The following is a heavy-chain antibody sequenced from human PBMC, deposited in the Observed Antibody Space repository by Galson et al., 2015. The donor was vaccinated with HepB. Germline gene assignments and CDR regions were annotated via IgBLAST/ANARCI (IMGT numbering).Heavy chain of an antibody. CDR1: GFTFSNYW. CDR2: INGDGSEK. CDR3: AREDGSGWYALDFYYYGMDV. Sequence: SLRLSCAASGFTFSNYWMTWVRQAPGKGLEWVANINGDGSEKSYGDSVKGRFIISRDNDRTSLSLQMNNLRADDTGVYYCAREDGSGWYALDFYYYGMDVWGHGTTVLVSS. V-gene: IGHV3-7*03. D-gene: IGHD6-19*01. J-gene: IGHJ6*01.